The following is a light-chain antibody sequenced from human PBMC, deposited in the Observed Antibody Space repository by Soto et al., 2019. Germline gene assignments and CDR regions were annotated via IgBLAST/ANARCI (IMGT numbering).Light chain of an antibody. CDR1: SSNIGNNY. V-gene: IGLV1-51*02. CDR2: ENN. CDR3: GTWDSSLTYYV. Sequence: QSVLTQPPSVSAAPGQKVTISCSGSSSNIGNNYASWYQQLPGTAPKLLIYENNKRPSGIPDRFSGSKSGTSATLGITGLQTGDEADYYCGTWDSSLTYYVFGTGTKVTVL. J-gene: IGLJ1*01.